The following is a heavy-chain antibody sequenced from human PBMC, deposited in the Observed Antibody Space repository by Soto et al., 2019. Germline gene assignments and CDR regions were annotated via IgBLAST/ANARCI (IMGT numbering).Heavy chain of an antibody. V-gene: IGHV1-18*01. D-gene: IGHD3-16*01. CDR1: GYTFTRYG. CDR2: INTYNGNT. J-gene: IGHJ6*02. Sequence: QVQLVQSGAEVKNPGASVKVSCKASGYTFTRYGIGWARQAPGQGLEWMGWINTYNGNTNYAQNVQGRVTLTTDTSTSTASMELRSLRSNDTAIYYGAMVDVYVTPSPQDVWGQGTTVIVSS. CDR3: AMVDVYVTPSPQDV.